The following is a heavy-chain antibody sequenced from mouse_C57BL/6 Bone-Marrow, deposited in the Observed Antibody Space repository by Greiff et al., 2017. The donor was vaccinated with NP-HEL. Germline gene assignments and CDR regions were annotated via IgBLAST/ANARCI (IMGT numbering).Heavy chain of an antibody. CDR1: GYTFTSYW. CDR2: IHPNSGST. CDR3: ARQAPVVARDWYFDV. Sequence: QVQLKQPGAELVKPGASVKLSCKASGYTFTSYWMHWVKQRPGQGLEWIGMIHPNSGSTNYNEKFKSKATLTVDKSSSTAYMQLSSLTSEDSAVYYCARQAPVVARDWYFDVWGTGTTVTVSS. J-gene: IGHJ1*03. V-gene: IGHV1-64*01. D-gene: IGHD1-1*01.